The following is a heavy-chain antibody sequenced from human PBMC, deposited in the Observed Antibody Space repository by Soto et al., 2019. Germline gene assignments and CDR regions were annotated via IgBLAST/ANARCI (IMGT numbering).Heavy chain of an antibody. D-gene: IGHD1-26*01. CDR3: ARSGVEWELQYYFDY. CDR2: INPSGGST. J-gene: IGHJ4*02. V-gene: IGHV1-46*01. CDR1: GYTFTSYY. Sequence: ASVKVSCKASGYTFTSYYMHWVRQAPGQGLEWMGIINPSGGSTSYAQKFQGRVTMTRDTSTSTVYMELSSLRSEDTAVYYCARSGVEWELQYYFDYWGQGTLVTVSS.